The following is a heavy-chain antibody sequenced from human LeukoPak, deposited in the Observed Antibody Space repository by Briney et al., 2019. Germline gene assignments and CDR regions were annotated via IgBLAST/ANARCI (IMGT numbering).Heavy chain of an antibody. CDR3: ARHSGGVAAPYNWFDP. Sequence: ASVKVSCKASGYTFTSYYMHWVRQAPGQGLEWMGIINPSGGSTSYAQKFQGRVTMTRDTSTSAVYMELSSLRSEDTAVYYCARHSGGVAAPYNWFDPWGQGTLVTVSS. CDR1: GYTFTSYY. J-gene: IGHJ5*02. V-gene: IGHV1-46*01. CDR2: INPSGGST. D-gene: IGHD6-19*01.